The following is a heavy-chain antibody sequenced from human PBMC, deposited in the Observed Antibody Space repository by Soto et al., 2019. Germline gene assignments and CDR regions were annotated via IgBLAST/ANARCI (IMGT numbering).Heavy chain of an antibody. D-gene: IGHD2-2*01. CDR1: GFSFSDYY. Sequence: QVRLVESGGGLVKPGGSLRLSCAASGFSFSDYYMSWIRQAPGKGLEWISYISVDSTYTNYADSVKGRFTISRDNAKKSLYLHLHRLRDDDTAVYYCARDWGLIVVPTVYGMDVWGQGTPVTVS. V-gene: IGHV3-11*05. J-gene: IGHJ6*02. CDR3: ARDWGLIVVPTVYGMDV. CDR2: ISVDSTYT.